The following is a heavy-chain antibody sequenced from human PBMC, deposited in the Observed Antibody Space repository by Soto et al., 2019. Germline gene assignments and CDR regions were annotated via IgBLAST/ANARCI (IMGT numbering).Heavy chain of an antibody. CDR2: ISSSSSYI. J-gene: IGHJ6*03. CDR1: GFTFSSYS. V-gene: IGHV3-21*01. Sequence: PGGSLRLSCAASGFTFSSYSMNWVRQAPGKGLEWVSSISSSSSYIYYADSVKGRFTISRDNAKNSLYLQMNSLRAEDTAVYYWARGPTDPGYYYYMDVWGKGTTVTVSS. CDR3: ARGPTDPGYYYYMDV.